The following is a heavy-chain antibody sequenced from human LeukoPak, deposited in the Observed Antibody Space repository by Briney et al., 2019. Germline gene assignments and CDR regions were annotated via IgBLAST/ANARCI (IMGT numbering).Heavy chain of an antibody. J-gene: IGHJ6*02. CDR2: IIPIFGTA. CDR1: GGTFSSYA. CDR3: ARVEIVGWPTDETGLDYYYYYGMDV. Sequence: SVKDSCKASGGTFSSYAISWVRQAPGQGLEWMGGIIPIFGTANYAQKFQDRVTITADESTSTAYMELSSLRSEDTAMYYCARVEIVGWPTDETGLDYYYYYGMDVWGQGNTVTVSS. V-gene: IGHV1-69*01. D-gene: IGHD2-2*03.